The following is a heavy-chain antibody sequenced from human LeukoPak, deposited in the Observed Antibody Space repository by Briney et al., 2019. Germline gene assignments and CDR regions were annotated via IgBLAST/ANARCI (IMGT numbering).Heavy chain of an antibody. Sequence: GGSLRLSCAASGFTFSSYAMHWVRQAPGKGLEWVAVISYDGSNKYYADSVKGRFTISRDNSKNTLYLQMNSLRAEDTAVYYCAKDVWSGRVVVIPSGYFDYWGQGTLVTVSS. CDR3: AKDVWSGRVVVIPSGYFDY. CDR2: ISYDGSNK. V-gene: IGHV3-30*04. CDR1: GFTFSSYA. D-gene: IGHD3-22*01. J-gene: IGHJ4*02.